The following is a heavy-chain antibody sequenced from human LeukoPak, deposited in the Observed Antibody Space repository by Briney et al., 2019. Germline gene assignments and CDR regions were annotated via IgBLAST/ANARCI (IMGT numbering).Heavy chain of an antibody. CDR1: GFTFSSYS. CDR3: ARDKANTIFGVATGRFDY. D-gene: IGHD3-3*01. J-gene: IGHJ4*02. CDR2: ISSSSSYI. V-gene: IGHV3-21*01. Sequence: GGSRRLSCAASGFTFSSYSMNWVRQAPGKGLEWVSSISSSSSYIYYADSVKGRFTISRDNAKNSLYLQMNSLRAEDTAVYYCARDKANTIFGVATGRFDYWGQGTLVTVSS.